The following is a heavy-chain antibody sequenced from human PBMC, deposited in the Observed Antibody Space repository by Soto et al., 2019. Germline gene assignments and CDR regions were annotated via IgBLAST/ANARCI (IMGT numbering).Heavy chain of an antibody. Sequence: GASVKVSCKASGYTFTGYYMHWVRQAPGQGLEWLAWINPNSGDTHYAQKFQGRVTMTRDMSISTAYMELSRLTSDDTAVYYCAREAASTPSDALDIWGQGTMVTVSS. CDR2: INPNSGDT. CDR1: GYTFTGYY. D-gene: IGHD6-13*01. J-gene: IGHJ3*02. V-gene: IGHV1-2*02. CDR3: AREAASTPSDALDI.